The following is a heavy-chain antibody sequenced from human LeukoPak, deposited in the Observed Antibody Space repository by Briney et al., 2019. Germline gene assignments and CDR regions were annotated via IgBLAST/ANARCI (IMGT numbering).Heavy chain of an antibody. CDR2: VYYDGST. V-gene: IGHV4-59*08. CDR3: ARYSYGGFYFDY. J-gene: IGHJ4*02. CDR1: GGSISGYY. Sequence: SETLSLTCTVSGGSISGYYWSWLRQPPGKGLEWIGYVYYDGSTTYNPSLKSRVTISLDTSKNQFFLKLSSVTAADTAVYYCARYSYGGFYFDYWGQETLVTVSS. D-gene: IGHD5-18*01.